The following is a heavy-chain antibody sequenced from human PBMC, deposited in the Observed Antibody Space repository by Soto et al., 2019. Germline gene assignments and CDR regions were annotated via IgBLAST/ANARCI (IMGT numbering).Heavy chain of an antibody. Sequence: SETLSLTCTVSGGSISSYYWSWIRQPPGKGLEWIGYIYYSGSTNYNPSLKSRVTISVDTSKNQFSLKLSSVTAADTAVYYCARDSGYYYYYGMDVWGQGTTVTVSS. V-gene: IGHV4-59*01. J-gene: IGHJ6*02. CDR2: IYYSGST. CDR3: ARDSGYYYYYGMDV. CDR1: GGSISSYY.